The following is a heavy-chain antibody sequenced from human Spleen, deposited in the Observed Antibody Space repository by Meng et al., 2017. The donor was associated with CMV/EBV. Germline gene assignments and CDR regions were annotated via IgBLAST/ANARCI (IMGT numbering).Heavy chain of an antibody. CDR3: AHTEIAAQYYFDY. V-gene: IGHV2-5*02. CDR1: GFSLSTSGVG. Sequence: QISLKESGPTLLKPTQTLTLNSCVYGFSLSTSGVGVGWIRQPPGKALEWLALIYWDDDKRYSPSLKGRLTITKDTSKNPVVLTMTNMDPVDTATYYCAHTEIAAQYYFDYWGQGTLVTVSS. CDR2: IYWDDDK. D-gene: IGHD6-6*01. J-gene: IGHJ4*02.